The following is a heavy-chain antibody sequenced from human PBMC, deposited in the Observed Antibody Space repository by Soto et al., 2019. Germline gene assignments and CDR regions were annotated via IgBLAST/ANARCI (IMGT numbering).Heavy chain of an antibody. D-gene: IGHD3-3*01. CDR1: GGSFSGYY. V-gene: IGHV4-34*01. Sequence: SETLSLTCAVYGGSFSGYYWSWIRQPPGKGLEWIGEINHSGSTNYNPSLKSRVTISVDTSKNQFSLKLSSVTAADTAVYYCARGATIFGVVISPDHTVDPWGQGTLVTVSS. J-gene: IGHJ5*02. CDR3: ARGATIFGVVISPDHTVDP. CDR2: INHSGST.